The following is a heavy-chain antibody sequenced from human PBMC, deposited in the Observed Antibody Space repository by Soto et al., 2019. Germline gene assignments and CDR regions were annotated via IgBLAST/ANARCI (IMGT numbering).Heavy chain of an antibody. Sequence: PVKVSCKASGGTFSSYAISWVRQPPGQGLEWMGGIIPIFGTANYSQKFQGRVTITADESTSTAYMELSSLRSEDTAVYYCARSRIVVVVAATYDAFDIWGQGTMVTVSS. CDR2: IIPIFGTA. J-gene: IGHJ3*02. V-gene: IGHV1-69*13. CDR1: GGTFSSYA. CDR3: ARSRIVVVVAATYDAFDI. D-gene: IGHD2-15*01.